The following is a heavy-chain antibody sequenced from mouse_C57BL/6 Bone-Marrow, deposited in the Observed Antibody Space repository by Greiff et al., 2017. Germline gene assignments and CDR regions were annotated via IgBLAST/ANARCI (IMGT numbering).Heavy chain of an antibody. CDR3: ARTLLRGMDY. V-gene: IGHV1-54*01. Sequence: QVQLQQSGAELVRPGTSVKVSCKASGYAFTNYLIEWVKQRPGQGLEWIGVINPGSGGTNYNEKFKGKATLTAEKSSSTAYMQLSSLTSEDSAVYFCARTLLRGMDYWGQGTSVTVSS. D-gene: IGHD1-1*01. CDR1: GYAFTNYL. J-gene: IGHJ4*01. CDR2: INPGSGGT.